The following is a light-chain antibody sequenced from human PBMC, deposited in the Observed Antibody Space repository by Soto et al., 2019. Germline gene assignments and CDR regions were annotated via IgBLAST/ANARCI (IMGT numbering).Light chain of an antibody. CDR3: TSYTSSSTYV. CDR2: EVS. CDR1: SSDVGDYNY. J-gene: IGLJ1*01. V-gene: IGLV2-14*01. Sequence: QSVLTQPASVSGSPGQSIAISCTGTSSDVGDYNYVSWYQQHPGKAPKLVIFEVSNRPSGVSNRFSGSKSGNTASLTISGRQAEDEADYYCTSYTSSSTYVFGTGTKLTVL.